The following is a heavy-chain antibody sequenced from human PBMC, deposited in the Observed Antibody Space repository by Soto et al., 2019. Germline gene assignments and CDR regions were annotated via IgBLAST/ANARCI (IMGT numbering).Heavy chain of an antibody. Sequence: GGSLRLSCAASGFTFSSYEMNWVRQAPEKGLEWVSYISSSGSTIYYADSVKGRFTISRDNAKNSLYLQMNSLRAEDTAVYYCAGGYCSGGSCYYYYGMDVWGQGTTVTVSS. V-gene: IGHV3-48*03. CDR1: GFTFSSYE. D-gene: IGHD2-15*01. J-gene: IGHJ6*02. CDR3: AGGYCSGGSCYYYYGMDV. CDR2: ISSSGSTI.